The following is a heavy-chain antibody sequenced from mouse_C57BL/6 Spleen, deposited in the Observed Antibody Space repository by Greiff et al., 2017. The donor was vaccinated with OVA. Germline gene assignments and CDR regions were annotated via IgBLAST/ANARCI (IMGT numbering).Heavy chain of an antibody. Sequence: QVQLQQSGAELVKPGASVKISCKASGYAFSSYWMNWVKQRPGKGLGWIGQIYPGDGDTNYNGKFKGKATLTADKSSSTAYMQLSSLTSEDSAVYFCARGYYDYDGGDYYAMDCWGQGTSVTVSS. V-gene: IGHV1-80*01. D-gene: IGHD2-4*01. CDR3: ARGYYDYDGGDYYAMDC. CDR1: GYAFSSYW. CDR2: IYPGDGDT. J-gene: IGHJ4*01.